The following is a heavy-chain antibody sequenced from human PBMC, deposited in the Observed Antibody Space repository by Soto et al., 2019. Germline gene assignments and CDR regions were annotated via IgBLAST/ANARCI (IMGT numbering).Heavy chain of an antibody. D-gene: IGHD5-12*01. CDR2: VYYTGST. J-gene: IGHJ4*02. CDR1: GGSISGYY. V-gene: IGHV4-59*01. CDR3: EKYRSTDADGYTLDF. Sequence: SETLSLTCTISGGSISGYYWSWIRQPPGKGLEWIGYVYYTGSTKYNPSLESRVAMSADTSKNQFSLKVTSVTAADTAVYYCEKYRSTDADGYTLDFWGQGTLVTVYS.